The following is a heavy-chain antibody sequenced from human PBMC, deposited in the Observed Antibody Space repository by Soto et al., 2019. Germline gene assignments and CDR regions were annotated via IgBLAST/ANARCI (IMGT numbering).Heavy chain of an antibody. CDR2: IDPSDSYT. CDR1: GYSFTSYW. CDR3: ARIAGLDSSSLTHLPYYYYGMDV. Sequence: GESLKISCKGSGYSFTSYWISWVRQMPGKGLEWMGRIDPSDSYTNYNPSFQGHVTISADKSISTAYLQWSSLKASDTAMYYCARIAGLDSSSLTHLPYYYYGMDVWGQGTTVTVS. J-gene: IGHJ6*02. V-gene: IGHV5-10-1*01. D-gene: IGHD6-6*01.